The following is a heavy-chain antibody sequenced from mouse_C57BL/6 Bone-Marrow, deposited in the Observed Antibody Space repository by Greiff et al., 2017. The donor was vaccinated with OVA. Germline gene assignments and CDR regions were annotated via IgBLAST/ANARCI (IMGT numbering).Heavy chain of an antibody. D-gene: IGHD1-1*01. CDR2: ISSGSSTI. Sequence: EVKLVESGGGLVKPGGSLKLSCAASGFTFSDYGMHWVRQAPEKGLEWVAYISSGSSTIYYADTVKGRFTISRDTAKNTLFLQMTSLRSEDTAMDYGAPGGSSYDFDVWGTGTTVTVSS. V-gene: IGHV5-17*01. CDR3: APGGSSYDFDV. CDR1: GFTFSDYG. J-gene: IGHJ1*03.